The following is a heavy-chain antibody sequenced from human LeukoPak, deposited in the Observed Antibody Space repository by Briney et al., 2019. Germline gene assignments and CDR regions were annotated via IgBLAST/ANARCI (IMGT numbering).Heavy chain of an antibody. D-gene: IGHD6-13*01. J-gene: IGHJ4*02. CDR3: ARRLPIIAAAGFDY. Sequence: SETLSLTCAVYGGSFSGYYWSWIRQPPGEGLEWIGEINHSGSTNYNPSLKSRVTISVDTSKNQFSLKLSSVTAADTAVYYCARRLPIIAAAGFDYWGQGTLVTVSS. V-gene: IGHV4-34*01. CDR1: GGSFSGYY. CDR2: INHSGST.